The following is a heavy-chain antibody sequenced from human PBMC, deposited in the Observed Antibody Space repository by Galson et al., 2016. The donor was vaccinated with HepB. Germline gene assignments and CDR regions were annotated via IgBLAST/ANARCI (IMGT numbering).Heavy chain of an antibody. CDR2: INPSGGST. CDR3: ARDPCGGDCYSPYRFYYYDMDV. J-gene: IGHJ6*02. Sequence: SVKVSCKASGSTFNGYFVHWVRQAPGQGLEWMGIINPSGGSTSYAQKFQGRVTMTRDTSTSTVYMELRSLRSEDTAVYYCARDPCGGDCYSPYRFYYYDMDVWGQGTTVTVSS. CDR1: GSTFNGYF. V-gene: IGHV1-46*02. D-gene: IGHD2-21*02.